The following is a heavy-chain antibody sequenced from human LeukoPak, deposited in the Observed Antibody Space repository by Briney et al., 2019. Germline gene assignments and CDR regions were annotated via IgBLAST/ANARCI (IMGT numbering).Heavy chain of an antibody. D-gene: IGHD5-18*01. J-gene: IGHJ4*02. CDR3: ARERYGYGPAPFDF. CDR2: ISSSGLTI. Sequence: GGSLRLSCATSGFAFSNYEFNWVRQAPGKGLEWISYISSSGLTIYYTDSVKGRFTISRDNAKSSLYLQMISLRVEDTAVYYCARERYGYGPAPFDFWGQGTLVTVSS. CDR1: GFAFSNYE. V-gene: IGHV3-48*03.